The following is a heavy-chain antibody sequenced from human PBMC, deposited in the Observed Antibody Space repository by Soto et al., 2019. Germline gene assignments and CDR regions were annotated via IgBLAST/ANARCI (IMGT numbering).Heavy chain of an antibody. CDR2: INAGNGNT. CDR3: ARDWVLVAAAMLLFYY. D-gene: IGHD2-15*01. J-gene: IGHJ4*02. Sequence: ASVKVSCKASGYTFASYAMHWVRQSPGQRLEWMGWINAGNGNTKYSQKFQGRVTITRDTSASTAYMELSSLRSEDTAVYYCARDWVLVAAAMLLFYYCAQGTLVPVSS. V-gene: IGHV1-3*01. CDR1: GYTFASYA.